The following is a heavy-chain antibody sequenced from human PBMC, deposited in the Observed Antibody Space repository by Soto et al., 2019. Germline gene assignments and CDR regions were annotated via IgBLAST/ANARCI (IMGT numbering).Heavy chain of an antibody. V-gene: IGHV4-59*08. CDR1: GGSXNNKY. J-gene: IGHJ5*02. Sequence: PXETLSLTCSVSGGSXNNKYWTWIRQVPGKGLEWIGYIHYSGSTYYNPSLKSRVTISVDTSKNQFSLKLSSVTAADTAVYYCARHYYCTNGVCLNWFDPWGQGTLVTVSS. CDR3: ARHYYCTNGVCLNWFDP. D-gene: IGHD2-8*01. CDR2: IHYSGST.